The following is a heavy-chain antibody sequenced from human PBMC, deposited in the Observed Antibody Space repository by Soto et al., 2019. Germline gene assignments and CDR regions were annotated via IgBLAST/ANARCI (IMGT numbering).Heavy chain of an antibody. V-gene: IGHV5-51*01. CDR2: IYPGDSDV. D-gene: IGHD3-10*01. CDR1: GYSFSNYW. J-gene: IGHJ4*02. Sequence: GESLKISCKGSGYSFSNYWIGWVRQMPGKGLEWMGIIYPGDSDVRYSPSFQGQVTISADRSISTAYLQWSSLKASDIAMYYCARTRVGGSGTSYKFYFDYWGPGTLVTVSS. CDR3: ARTRVGGSGTSYKFYFDY.